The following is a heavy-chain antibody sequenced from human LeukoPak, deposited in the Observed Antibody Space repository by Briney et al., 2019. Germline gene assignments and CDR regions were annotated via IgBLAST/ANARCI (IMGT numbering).Heavy chain of an antibody. CDR2: INPNSGGT. V-gene: IGHV1-2*02. Sequence: ASVKASCKASGYTFTGYYMHWVRQAPGQGLEGMGWINPNSGGTNYAQKFQGRVTMTRHTSISTAYMELSRLRSDDTAVYYCARVGDFWSGYYQTYYYYMDVWGKGTTVTVSS. CDR3: ARVGDFWSGYYQTYYYYMDV. J-gene: IGHJ6*03. CDR1: GYTFTGYY. D-gene: IGHD3-3*01.